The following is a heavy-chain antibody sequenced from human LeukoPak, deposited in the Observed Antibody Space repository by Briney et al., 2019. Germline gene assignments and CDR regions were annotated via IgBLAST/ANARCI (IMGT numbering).Heavy chain of an antibody. CDR2: INPNSGGT. CDR1: GYTFTGYY. CDR3: ARVKGSYEAVTG. V-gene: IGHV1-2*02. D-gene: IGHD5-18*01. J-gene: IGHJ4*02. Sequence: ASVKVSCKASGYTFTGYYMHWVRQAPGQGLEWMGWINPNSGGTNYAQKFRGRVTMTRDTSISTAYMELSRLRSDDTAVYYCARVKGSYEAVTGWGQGTLVTVSS.